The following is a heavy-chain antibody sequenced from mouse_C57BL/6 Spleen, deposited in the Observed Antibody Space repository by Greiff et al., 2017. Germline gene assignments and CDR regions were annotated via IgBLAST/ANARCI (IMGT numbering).Heavy chain of an antibody. D-gene: IGHD2-2*01. J-gene: IGHJ1*03. Sequence: VQLKESGGGLVKPGGSLKLSCAASGFTFSDYGMHWVRQAPEKGLEWVAYISSGSSTIYYADTVKGRFTISRDNAKNTLFLQMTSLRSEDTAMYYCARREGYDGYCDVWGTGTTVTVSS. CDR3: ARREGYDGYCDV. V-gene: IGHV5-17*01. CDR1: GFTFSDYG. CDR2: ISSGSSTI.